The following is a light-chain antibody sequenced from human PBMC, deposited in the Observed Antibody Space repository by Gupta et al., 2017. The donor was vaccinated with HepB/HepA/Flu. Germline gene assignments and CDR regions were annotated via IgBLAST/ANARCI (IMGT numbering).Light chain of an antibody. Sequence: QSALTQPPSVSGSPGQSVTISCTGTSSDVGNYDRVSWYQQPPGTAPKLFIYEVSNRPAGVPSRFSGSKSGNTASLTISGLQAEDEADYYCSSYRYGSTYLFGTGTKVTVL. CDR2: EVS. V-gene: IGLV2-18*02. CDR1: SSDVGNYDR. CDR3: SSYRYGSTYL. J-gene: IGLJ1*01.